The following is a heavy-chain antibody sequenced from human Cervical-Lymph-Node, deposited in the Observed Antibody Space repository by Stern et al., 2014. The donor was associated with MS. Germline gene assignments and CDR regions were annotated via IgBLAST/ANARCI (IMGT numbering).Heavy chain of an antibody. Sequence: DQLVESGGGVVQPGRSLRLSCAASGFTFSSYGMHWVRQAPGQGLEWVAVIWYDGSNKYYADSVKGRFTISRDNPKNTLYLQMNSLRAEDTAVYYCARDGAVVPAALYYFDYWGQGTLVTVSP. CDR1: GFTFSSYG. V-gene: IGHV3-33*01. CDR3: ARDGAVVPAALYYFDY. D-gene: IGHD2-2*01. CDR2: IWYDGSNK. J-gene: IGHJ4*02.